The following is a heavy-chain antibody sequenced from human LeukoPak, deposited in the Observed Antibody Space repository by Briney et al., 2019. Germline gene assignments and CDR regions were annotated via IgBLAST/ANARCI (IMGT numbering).Heavy chain of an antibody. J-gene: IGHJ4*02. CDR1: GGSISSYY. D-gene: IGHD3-22*01. Sequence: SETLSLTCTVSGGSISSYYWSWIRQPPGKGLEWIGYIYYSGSTNYNPSLKSRVAISVDTSKNQFSLKLSSVTAADTAVYYCARLDSSGSYFDYWGQGTLVTVSS. CDR3: ARLDSSGSYFDY. V-gene: IGHV4-59*08. CDR2: IYYSGST.